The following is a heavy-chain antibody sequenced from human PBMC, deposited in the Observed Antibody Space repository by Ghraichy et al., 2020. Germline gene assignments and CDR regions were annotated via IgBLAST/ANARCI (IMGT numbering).Heavy chain of an antibody. Sequence: GGSLRLSCAASGFTFTDYYMSWIRQAPGKGLEWVSHISTVGFTKYYADSVKGRFTISRDNAKDSLYRQMNSLRAEETAVYYCARGAYCSTTGCYWGAFDIWGQGTMVTVSS. D-gene: IGHD2-2*01. V-gene: IGHV3-11*01. CDR1: GFTFTDYY. CDR2: ISTVGFTK. J-gene: IGHJ3*02. CDR3: ARGAYCSTTGCYWGAFDI.